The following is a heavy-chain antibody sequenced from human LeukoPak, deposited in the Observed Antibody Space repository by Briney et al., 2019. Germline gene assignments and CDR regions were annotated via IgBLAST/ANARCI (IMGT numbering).Heavy chain of an antibody. CDR3: TRMTGYPHTFDY. D-gene: IGHD3-9*01. CDR1: GFTFSSYA. V-gene: IGHV3-49*04. Sequence: PGRSLRLSCAASGFTFSSYAMHWVRQAPGKGLEWVGFIRSKAYGGTTEYAASVKGRFTISRDDSKSIAYLQMNSLKTEDTAVYYCTRMTGYPHTFDYWGQGTLVTVSS. J-gene: IGHJ4*02. CDR2: IRSKAYGGTT.